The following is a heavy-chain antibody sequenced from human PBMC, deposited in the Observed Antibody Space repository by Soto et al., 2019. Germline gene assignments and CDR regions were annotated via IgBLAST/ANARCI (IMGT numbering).Heavy chain of an antibody. CDR1: GESLSAYY. D-gene: IGHD2-2*02. Sequence: SSETLSLTXAVYGESLSAYYWTWIRQPPGKGLEWIGEINQSGSTNYNPSLKSRVTMSADTSKKHFSLKVTSVTAADTAVYYCARGTVYIPFLFPCLDVWGQGTTVTVSS. V-gene: IGHV4-34*01. CDR3: ARGTVYIPFLFPCLDV. J-gene: IGHJ6*02. CDR2: INQSGST.